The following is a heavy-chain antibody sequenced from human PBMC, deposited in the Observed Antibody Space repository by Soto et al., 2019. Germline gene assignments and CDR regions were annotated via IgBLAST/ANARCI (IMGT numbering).Heavy chain of an antibody. CDR1: GYTFTGYY. J-gene: IGHJ5*02. CDR3: ARVMGVRRRVVYNWFDP. V-gene: IGHV1-2*02. D-gene: IGHD3-22*01. CDR2: INPNSGGT. Sequence: QVQLVQSGAEVKKPGASVKVSCKASGYTFTGYYMHWVRQAPGQGLEWMGWINPNSGGTNYAQKFQGRVTMTRDTSISTAYMELSRLRSDDTAVYYCARVMGVRRRVVYNWFDPWGQGTLVTVSS.